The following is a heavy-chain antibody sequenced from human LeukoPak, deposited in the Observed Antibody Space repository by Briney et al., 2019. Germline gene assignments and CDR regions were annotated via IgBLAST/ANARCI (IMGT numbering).Heavy chain of an antibody. CDR3: ARDSGSYSYFDY. D-gene: IGHD1-26*01. V-gene: IGHV3-21*01. J-gene: IGHJ4*02. CDR2: ISSSSSYI. CDR1: GFTFSSCN. Sequence: KPGGSLRLSCAASGFTFSSCNMNWVRQAPGKGLEWVSSISSSSSYIYYADSVKGRFTISRDNAKNSLYLQMNSLRAEDTAVYYCARDSGSYSYFDYWGQGTLVTVSS.